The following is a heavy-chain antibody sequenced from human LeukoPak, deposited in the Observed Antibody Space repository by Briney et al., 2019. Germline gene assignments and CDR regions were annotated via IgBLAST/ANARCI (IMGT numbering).Heavy chain of an antibody. CDR2: IYTSGST. Sequence: SETLSLTCTVSGCSISSGSYYWSWIRQPAGKGLEWIGRIYTSGSTNYNPSLKSRVTISVDTSKNQFSLKLSSVTAADTAVYYCARDFYGGNFEFDYWGQGTLVTVSS. CDR1: GCSISSGSYY. V-gene: IGHV4-61*02. D-gene: IGHD4-23*01. CDR3: ARDFYGGNFEFDY. J-gene: IGHJ4*02.